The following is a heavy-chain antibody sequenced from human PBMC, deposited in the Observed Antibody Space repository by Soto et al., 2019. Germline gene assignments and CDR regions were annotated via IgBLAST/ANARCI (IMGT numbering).Heavy chain of an antibody. V-gene: IGHV4-59*01. CDR2: VYYTGNA. CDR3: ARGDSFRSFDY. D-gene: IGHD2-21*01. Sequence: PSETLSLTCSVSGGSINYYYWNWIRQPPGKGLEWIGYVYYTGNAHYNTSLRSRVTISLDTAKKLFSLKLTSVTAADTAVYYCARGDSFRSFDYWGQGTLVTVSS. J-gene: IGHJ4*02. CDR1: GGSINYYY.